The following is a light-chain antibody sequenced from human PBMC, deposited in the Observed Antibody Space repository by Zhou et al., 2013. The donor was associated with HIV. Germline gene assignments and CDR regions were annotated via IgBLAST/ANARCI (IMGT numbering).Light chain of an antibody. J-gene: IGKJ1*01. CDR2: ASS. V-gene: IGKV1-27*01. CDR3: QKYGTAPRT. Sequence: DIQLTQSASFLSASVGDTVTITCRASQGISNYLAWYQHQPGKPPKVLIYASSTLQSGVPSRFSGSGSGTDFTLTISSLQPEDSATYYCQKYGTAPRTFGQGTKVVIK. CDR1: QGISNY.